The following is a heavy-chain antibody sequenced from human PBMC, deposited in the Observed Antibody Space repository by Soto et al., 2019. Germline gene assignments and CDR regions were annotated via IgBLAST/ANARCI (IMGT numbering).Heavy chain of an antibody. Sequence: ASVKVSCKASGYTFTTYGISWVRKAPGQGLEWMGIINAGGGGTSYAQKFQGRVTMTRDTSTSTVYMELSSLRSEDTAVYYCARGRMAEDYWGQGTLVTVSS. D-gene: IGHD2-8*01. CDR1: GYTFTTYG. J-gene: IGHJ4*02. CDR2: INAGGGGT. CDR3: ARGRMAEDY. V-gene: IGHV1-46*03.